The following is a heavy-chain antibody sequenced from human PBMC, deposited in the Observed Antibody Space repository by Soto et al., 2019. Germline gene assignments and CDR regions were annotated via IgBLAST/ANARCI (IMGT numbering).Heavy chain of an antibody. D-gene: IGHD3-22*01. V-gene: IGHV3-7*01. CDR1: GFTFGDYA. CDR3: ARDLTYYYDSSGPLFDY. Sequence: GGSLRLSCTASGFTFGDYAMSWFRQAPGKGLEWVANINHDGSEKYYVDSVKGRFTISRDNAKNSLYLQMNSLRAEDTAMYYCARDLTYYYDSSGPLFDYWGQGTLVTVSS. J-gene: IGHJ4*02. CDR2: INHDGSEK.